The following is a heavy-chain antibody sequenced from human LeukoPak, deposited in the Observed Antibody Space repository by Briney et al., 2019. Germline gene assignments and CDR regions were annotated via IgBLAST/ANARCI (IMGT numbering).Heavy chain of an antibody. V-gene: IGHV3-64*02. J-gene: IGHJ6*02. CDR2: ISGNGGST. Sequence: GGSLRLSCAASGFTFSSYAMHWVRQAPGKGLECVSAISGNGGSTYYADSVKGRFTISRDNSKNTLYLQMGSLRVEDMAVYYCAREMWFGELAYGMDVWGQGTTVTVSS. CDR1: GFTFSSYA. D-gene: IGHD3-10*01. CDR3: AREMWFGELAYGMDV.